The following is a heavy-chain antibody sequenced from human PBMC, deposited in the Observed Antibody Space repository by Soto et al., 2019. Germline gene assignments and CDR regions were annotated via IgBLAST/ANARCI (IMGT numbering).Heavy chain of an antibody. V-gene: IGHV6-1*01. D-gene: IGHD2-15*01. Sequence: SQTLSLTCAISGDSFSSNNAAWNWIRQSPSRGLEWLGRTYYRSRWYNDYAVSVKSRITVNPDTSKNQFSLQLTSVTPEDTAVYYCVVNTSHYWYYMDVWCKGITVNVS. CDR2: TYYRSRWYN. CDR1: GDSFSSNNAA. J-gene: IGHJ6*03. CDR3: VVNTSHYWYYMDV.